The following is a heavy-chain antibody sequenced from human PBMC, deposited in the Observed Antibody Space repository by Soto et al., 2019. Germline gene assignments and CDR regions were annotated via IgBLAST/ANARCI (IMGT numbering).Heavy chain of an antibody. CDR3: AKDRTYPRDYFHY. CDR1: GFTFSSYA. J-gene: IGHJ4*02. Sequence: EVQLLESGGGLVQPGGSLRLSCAASGFTFSSYALSWVRQAPGKWLEWVSAISANGQGIYYADSVRGRFTISSDNSKKTIFLHMDSLRAEDTAVYYCAKDRTYPRDYFHYWGQGTLVTVSS. V-gene: IGHV3-23*01. CDR2: ISANGQGI.